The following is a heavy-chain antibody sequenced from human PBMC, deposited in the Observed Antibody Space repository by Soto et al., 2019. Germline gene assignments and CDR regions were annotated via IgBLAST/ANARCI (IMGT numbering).Heavy chain of an antibody. CDR3: ARGTHHSSWYRSVDY. J-gene: IGHJ4*02. Sequence: ASGTLSLTFANYCRAFIAYYWGRIRQPPGKVLEWIGEINQSGSTKYYPSLKSRVTMSVDTSKSQFSLTVSSVTAADTAVYYCARGTHHSSWYRSVDYWGQGTLVTVS. D-gene: IGHD6-13*01. CDR2: INQSGST. CDR1: CRAFIAYY. V-gene: IGHV4-34*01.